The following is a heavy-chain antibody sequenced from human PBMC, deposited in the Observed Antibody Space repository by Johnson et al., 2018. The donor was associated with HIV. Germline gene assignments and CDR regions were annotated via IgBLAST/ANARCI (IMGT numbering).Heavy chain of an antibody. CDR2: LHSDGST. CDR1: GFTVSSNY. D-gene: IGHD2-21*01. CDR3: ARVLSWWSGAFDL. V-gene: IGHV3-53*01. Sequence: EVQLVESGGGLIQPGGSLRLSCSASGFTVSSNYMSWVRQAPGKGLEWVSILHSDGSTFNTDSVKGRFTISRDNSKNTLYLQMNSLRAEDTAVYYCARVLSWWSGAFDLWGQGTMVTVSS. J-gene: IGHJ3*01.